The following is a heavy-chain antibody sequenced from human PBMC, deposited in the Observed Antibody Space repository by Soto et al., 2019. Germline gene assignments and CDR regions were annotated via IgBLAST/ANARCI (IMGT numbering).Heavy chain of an antibody. CDR1: GFTFSRFG. J-gene: IGHJ4*02. Sequence: EVQLLESGGGLVQPGGSLRLSCAASGFTFSRFGMSWVRQAPGKGLEWVSGISGGGNPTYYSDSVKGRFTISRDSAKNTLYLQMNSLRTEEPAVYYCAKDITYDSSAYDSWGQGTLVTVSS. V-gene: IGHV3-23*01. CDR2: ISGGGNPT. CDR3: AKDITYDSSAYDS. D-gene: IGHD3-22*01.